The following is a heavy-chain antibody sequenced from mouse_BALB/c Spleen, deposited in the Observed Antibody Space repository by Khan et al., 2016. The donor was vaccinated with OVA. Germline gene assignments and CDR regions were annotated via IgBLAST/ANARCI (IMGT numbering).Heavy chain of an antibody. V-gene: IGHV4-1*02. D-gene: IGHD2-3*01. CDR3: ARLGYYEYFNV. CDR2: INPDSSTI. J-gene: IGHJ1*01. CDR1: GFDFSRYW. Sequence: EVKLLESGGGLVQPGGSLKLSCAASGFDFSRYWMSWVRQAPGKGLEWIGEINPDSSTINYTPSLKDKFIISRDNAKNTLYLQMSKVRSEDTALYYCARLGYYEYFNVWGAGTTVTVSS.